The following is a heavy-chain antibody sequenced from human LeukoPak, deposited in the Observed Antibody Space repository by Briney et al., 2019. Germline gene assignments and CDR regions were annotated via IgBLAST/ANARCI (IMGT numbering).Heavy chain of an antibody. J-gene: IGHJ4*02. V-gene: IGHV1-18*01. D-gene: IGHD5-24*01. CDR1: GYTFTSYG. Sequence: ASVNVSCKASGYTFTSYGISWVRQAPGQGLEWMGWITAYNDNTNYAQKLQGRVTITADESTSTAYMELSSLRSEDTAVYYCARGRGPEMATINYLDYWGQGTLVTVSS. CDR2: ITAYNDNT. CDR3: ARGRGPEMATINYLDY.